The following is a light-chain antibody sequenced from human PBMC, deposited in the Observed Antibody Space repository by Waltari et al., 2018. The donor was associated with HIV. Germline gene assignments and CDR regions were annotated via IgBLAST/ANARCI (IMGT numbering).Light chain of an antibody. CDR1: QSLLHSDRKTY. CDR2: EVS. Sequence: EIVMTQTALSLSVTPGQPASISCKSSQSLLHSDRKTYLYWYLQRPGQPPQPLMYEVSTRFAGVPDRFSGSGSGTDFTLRISLVEAEDVGVYYCMQTVQLSWTFGQGTKVQIK. V-gene: IGKV2D-29*01. CDR3: MQTVQLSWT. J-gene: IGKJ1*01.